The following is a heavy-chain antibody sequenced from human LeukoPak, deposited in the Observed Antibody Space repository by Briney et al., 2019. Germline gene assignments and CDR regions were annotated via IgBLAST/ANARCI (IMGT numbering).Heavy chain of an antibody. V-gene: IGHV3-21*04. Sequence: GGSLRLSCAASGFTFSSYSMNWVRQAPGKGLEWVSSISSSSSYIYYADSVKGRFTISRDNSKNTLYLQMNSLRAEDTAVYYCARAFARSPPRYWGQGTLVTVSS. J-gene: IGHJ4*02. CDR2: ISSSSSYI. CDR3: ARAFARSPPRY. CDR1: GFTFSSYS.